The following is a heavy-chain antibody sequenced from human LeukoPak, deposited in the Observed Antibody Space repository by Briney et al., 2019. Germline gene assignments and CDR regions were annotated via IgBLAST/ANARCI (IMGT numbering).Heavy chain of an antibody. CDR2: IYYSGST. Sequence: SETLSLTCTVSGGSISSYYWSWIRQPPGKGLEWIGYIYYSGSTNYNPSLKSRVTISVDTSKNQFSLKLSSVTAADTAVYYCARDCSSTSCYGLNASDIWGQGTMVTVSS. CDR1: GGSISSYY. CDR3: ARDCSSTSCYGLNASDI. D-gene: IGHD2-2*01. J-gene: IGHJ3*02. V-gene: IGHV4-59*01.